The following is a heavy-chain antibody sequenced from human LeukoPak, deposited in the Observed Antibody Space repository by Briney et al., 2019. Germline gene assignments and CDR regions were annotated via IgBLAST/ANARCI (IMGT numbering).Heavy chain of an antibody. CDR2: IIPIFGTP. V-gene: IGHV1-69*13. Sequence: ASVKVSCKASGGTFSSYSISWVRQAPGQGLEWMGGIIPIFGTPNYAQKFQGRVIITADESTSTAYMELSSLRSEDTAVYYCAREGYCSSTSCYSWFDPWGQGTLVTVSS. CDR1: GGTFSSYS. J-gene: IGHJ5*02. D-gene: IGHD2-2*01. CDR3: AREGYCSSTSCYSWFDP.